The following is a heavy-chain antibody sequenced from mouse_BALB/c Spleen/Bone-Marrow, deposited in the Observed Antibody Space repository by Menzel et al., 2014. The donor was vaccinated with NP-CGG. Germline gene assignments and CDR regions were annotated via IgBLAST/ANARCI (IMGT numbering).Heavy chain of an antibody. V-gene: IGHV1-14*01. Sequence: EVKLVESGPELVKPGASVMMSCKASGYTFTSYVIHWVKQKPGQGLEWIAYINPYNDDTRYNEKLKGKATLTSDKSSSTASMEFSSLTSEDPAVFYCARGGITNYYGLDYWGQGTSVTVSS. J-gene: IGHJ4*01. CDR3: ARGGITNYYGLDY. CDR1: GYTFTSYV. CDR2: INPYNDDT. D-gene: IGHD2-4*01.